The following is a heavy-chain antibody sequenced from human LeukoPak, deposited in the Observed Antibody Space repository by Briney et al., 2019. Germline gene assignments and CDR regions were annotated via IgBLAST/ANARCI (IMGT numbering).Heavy chain of an antibody. D-gene: IGHD5-12*01. CDR1: GYSFTSYW. Sequence: GESLKISCKGSGYSFTSYWIGWVRQMPGKGLEWMGIIYPGDSDTRYSPSFQGQVTISADKSISTAYLQWSSLKASDTAMYYCARGHLYDYSTTSYYFDYWGQGTLVAVSS. CDR3: ARGHLYDYSTTSYYFDY. J-gene: IGHJ4*02. CDR2: IYPGDSDT. V-gene: IGHV5-51*01.